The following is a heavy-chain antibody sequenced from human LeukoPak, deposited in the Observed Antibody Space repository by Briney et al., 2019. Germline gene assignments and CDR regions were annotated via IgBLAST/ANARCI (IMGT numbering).Heavy chain of an antibody. Sequence: GGSLRLSCAASGFTFSDYYMRWTRQAPGKGLEWVSYISSSGSTIYYTDSVKGRFTISRDNAKDSLYLQMNSLRAEDTAVYYCARDPGSGYEEHFDYWGQGTLVTVSS. J-gene: IGHJ4*02. CDR1: GFTFSDYY. D-gene: IGHD5-12*01. CDR2: ISSSGSTI. V-gene: IGHV3-11*01. CDR3: ARDPGSGYEEHFDY.